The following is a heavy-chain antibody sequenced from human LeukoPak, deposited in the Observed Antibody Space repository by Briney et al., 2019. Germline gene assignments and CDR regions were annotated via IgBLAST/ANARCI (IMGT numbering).Heavy chain of an antibody. CDR3: ARDLDYYDSTWFDP. Sequence: SETLSLTCAVYGGSFSGYYWSWIRQPPGKGLEWIGEVNHSGSTNYNPSLKSRVTISVDTSKNQFSLKLSSVTAADTAVYYCARDLDYYDSTWFDPWGQGTLVTVSS. D-gene: IGHD3-22*01. J-gene: IGHJ5*02. V-gene: IGHV4-34*01. CDR2: VNHSGST. CDR1: GGSFSGYY.